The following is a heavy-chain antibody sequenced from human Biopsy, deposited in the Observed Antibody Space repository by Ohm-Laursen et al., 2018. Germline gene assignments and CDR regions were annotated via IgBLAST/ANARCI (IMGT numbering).Heavy chain of an antibody. CDR2: KFYRGTT. D-gene: IGHD1-26*01. V-gene: IGHV4-59*08. CDR1: GDSVSNNF. CDR3: ARLARRGNIIFFDY. Sequence: GTLSLTCTVSGDSVSNNFWTWIRQPPGETLEWIAYKFYRGTTTYNPSLKGRVIVSGGPPKSQFSLNLTSVTASDTAIYYCARLARRGNIIFFDYWGQGTLVAVSS. J-gene: IGHJ4*02.